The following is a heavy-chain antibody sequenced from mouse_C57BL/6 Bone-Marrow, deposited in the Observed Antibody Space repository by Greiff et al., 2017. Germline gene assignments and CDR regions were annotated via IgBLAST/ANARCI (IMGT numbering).Heavy chain of an antibody. CDR3: ARGITTVVPFAY. CDR1: GYTFTSYW. Sequence: VQLQQSGAELVKPGASVKLSCKASGYTFTSYWMDWVKQRPGQGLEWIGNIYPSDSETHYNQKFKDKATLTVDKSSSTAYMQLSSLTSEDSAVLYCARGITTVVPFAYWGQGTLVTVSA. J-gene: IGHJ3*01. CDR2: IYPSDSET. V-gene: IGHV1-61*01. D-gene: IGHD1-1*01.